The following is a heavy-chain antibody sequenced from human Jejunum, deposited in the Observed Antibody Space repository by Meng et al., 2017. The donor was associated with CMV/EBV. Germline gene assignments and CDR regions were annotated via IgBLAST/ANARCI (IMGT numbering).Heavy chain of an antibody. CDR1: GFAFSSHA. J-gene: IGHJ4*02. CDR2: ISGAGLAT. CDR3: ARDVGYTVTAPFDY. Sequence: GFAFSSHAMSWVRQVPGKRPEWVAGISGAGLATYYVDSVKGRFTISRDNSNNTLFLQMNGLRGDDTAVYYCARDVGYTVTAPFDYWGQGSVVTVSS. D-gene: IGHD4-11*01. V-gene: IGHV3-23*01.